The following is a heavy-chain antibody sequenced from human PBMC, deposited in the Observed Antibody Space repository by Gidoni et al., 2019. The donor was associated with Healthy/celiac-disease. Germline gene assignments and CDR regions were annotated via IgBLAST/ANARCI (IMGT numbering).Heavy chain of an antibody. Sequence: EVQLVESGGGLVKPGGSLRLSSAASGFTFSNAWMSWVRQAPGKGLEWVGRIKSKTDGGTTDYAAPVKGRFTISRDDSKNTLYLQMNSLKTEDTAVYYCTTPMTTVTIYGMDVWGQGTTVTVSS. CDR3: TTPMTTVTIYGMDV. CDR1: GFTFSNAW. V-gene: IGHV3-15*01. CDR2: IKSKTDGGTT. D-gene: IGHD4-17*01. J-gene: IGHJ6*02.